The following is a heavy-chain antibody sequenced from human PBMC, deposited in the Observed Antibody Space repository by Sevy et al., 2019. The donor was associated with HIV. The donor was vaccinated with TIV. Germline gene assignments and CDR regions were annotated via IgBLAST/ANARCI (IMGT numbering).Heavy chain of an antibody. CDR2: IMPSGIT. Sequence: SETLSLTSAVYGGSLSGYYWSWIRQPPGKGLEWIGEIMPSGITNYNPSLKSRVSISIDTSKNQFSLKVNSVTAADTAIYYCARGQWEHPFWGQGTQVTVSS. V-gene: IGHV4-34*01. D-gene: IGHD1-26*01. CDR3: ARGQWEHPF. CDR1: GGSLSGYY. J-gene: IGHJ4*02.